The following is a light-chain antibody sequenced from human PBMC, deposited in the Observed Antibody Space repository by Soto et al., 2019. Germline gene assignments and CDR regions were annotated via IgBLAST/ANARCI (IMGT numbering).Light chain of an antibody. V-gene: IGKV3-11*01. CDR2: GAS. J-gene: IGKJ1*01. Sequence: EIVMTQSPATLSVSPGERATLSCRASQSITRNLAWYQQSPGQAPRLLIYGASTRATGIPARFSGSGSGTDFTLTISGLEPEDFAVYYCQHRFSWPPACGQGTKG. CDR1: QSITRN. CDR3: QHRFSWPPA.